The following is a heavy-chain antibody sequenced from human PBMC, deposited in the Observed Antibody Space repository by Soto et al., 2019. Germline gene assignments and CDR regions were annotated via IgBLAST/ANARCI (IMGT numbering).Heavy chain of an antibody. CDR1: GFDFSDYY. J-gene: IGHJ6*02. CDR3: ARDIRGYGMDV. D-gene: IGHD3-10*01. Sequence: GSLRLSCAASGFDFSDYYMSWSRLAPGKGLEWISYISDSGSPLYYADSVKGRFSISRDNARKSVYLQMNNLRADDTALYFCARDIRGYGMDVWGQGTRVTVSS. CDR2: ISDSGSPL. V-gene: IGHV3-11*01.